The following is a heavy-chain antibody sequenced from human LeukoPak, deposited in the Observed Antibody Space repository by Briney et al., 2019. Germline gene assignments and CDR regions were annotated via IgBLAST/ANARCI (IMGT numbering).Heavy chain of an antibody. J-gene: IGHJ4*02. CDR1: GFTVSSNY. Sequence: GGSLRLSCAASGFTVSSNYMSWVRQAPGKGLEWVSVIYSGGSTYYADSVKGRFTISRDNSKNTLYLQMNSLRAEDTAVYYCARSWFGELSHFDYWGQGTLVTVSS. V-gene: IGHV3-53*01. CDR2: IYSGGST. D-gene: IGHD3-10*01. CDR3: ARSWFGELSHFDY.